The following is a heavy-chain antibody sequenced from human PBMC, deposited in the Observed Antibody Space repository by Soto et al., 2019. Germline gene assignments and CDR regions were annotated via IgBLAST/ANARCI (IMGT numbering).Heavy chain of an antibody. CDR1: GDSVSSNSVA. Sequence: PSQTLSLTCAISGDSVSSNSVAWNWIRQSPSRDLEWLGRAYYRSKWYIDYALSMKSRVTIDPDTSKNQFSLQLNSVTPDVTAVYYCARSALNAFDIWGQGTMVTVSS. V-gene: IGHV6-1*01. CDR2: AYYRSKWYI. J-gene: IGHJ3*02. CDR3: ARSALNAFDI.